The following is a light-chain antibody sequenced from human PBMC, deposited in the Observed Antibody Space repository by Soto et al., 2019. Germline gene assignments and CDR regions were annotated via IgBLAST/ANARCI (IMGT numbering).Light chain of an antibody. CDR1: QGIRSY. J-gene: IGKJ1*01. CDR3: QQYYSYTWT. CDR2: AAS. V-gene: IGKV1-8*01. Sequence: AIQVTQSPSSLSAVVGDRVTITCRASQGIRSYLAWYQQKPGKAPKILIYAASTLQSGVPSRFSGSGSGTDFTLTISCLQSEDFETYYCQQYYSYTWTFGQGTKVDIK.